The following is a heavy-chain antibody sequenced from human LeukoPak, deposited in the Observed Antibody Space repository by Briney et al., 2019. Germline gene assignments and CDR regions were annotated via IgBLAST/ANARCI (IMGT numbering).Heavy chain of an antibody. CDR2: INPNSGGT. D-gene: IGHD2-15*01. CDR1: GYTFTGYY. V-gene: IGHV1-2*02. Sequence: HGASVKVSCKASGYTFTGYYMHWVRQAPGQGLEWMGWINPNSGGTNYAQKFQGRVTMTRDTSISTAYMELSRLRSDDTAMYYCARSYCSGGSCYDYWGQGTLVTVSS. CDR3: ARSYCSGGSCYDY. J-gene: IGHJ4*02.